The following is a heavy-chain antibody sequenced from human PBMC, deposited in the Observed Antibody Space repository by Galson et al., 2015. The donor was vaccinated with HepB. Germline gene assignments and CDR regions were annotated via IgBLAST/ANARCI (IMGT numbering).Heavy chain of an antibody. CDR1: GYTFTSFG. V-gene: IGHV1-18*01. CDR2: ISTYNGKT. D-gene: IGHD3-10*01. CDR3: ALRTGTLPYYFDY. Sequence: SVKVSCKASGYTFTSFGISWMRQAPGQRLEWMGWISTYNGKTAYAQKFQGRVSMTTDKSTRTVYLDLRSLRSDDTAVYYCALRTGTLPYYFDYCGQGTQVTVSS. J-gene: IGHJ4*02.